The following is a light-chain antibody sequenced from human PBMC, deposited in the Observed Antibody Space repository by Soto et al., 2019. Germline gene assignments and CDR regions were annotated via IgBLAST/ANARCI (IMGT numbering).Light chain of an antibody. Sequence: DIVMTQTPLSLSVTPGQPASISCKSSQSLLNSGGKTYFYWYLQKPGQPPQLLIYEVSSRFSGVPDRVSGSGSGTDFTLNISRVEAEGVGFYYCLQTTQFPWTFGQGTKVEIK. V-gene: IGKV2D-29*01. CDR2: EVS. CDR1: QSLLNSGGKTY. CDR3: LQTTQFPWT. J-gene: IGKJ1*01.